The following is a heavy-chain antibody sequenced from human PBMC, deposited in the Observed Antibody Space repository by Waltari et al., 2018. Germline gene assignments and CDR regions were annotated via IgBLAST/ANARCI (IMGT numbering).Heavy chain of an antibody. V-gene: IGHV1-69*01. CDR2: IIPIVGTA. Sequence: QVQLVQSGAEVKKPGSSVKVSCKASGGTFSSYAISCVRQAPGQGLEWMGGIIPIVGTANYAQKFQGRVTITADESTSTAYMELSSLRSEDTAVYYCARDRTTVTTAYYYYYGMDVWGQGTTVTVSS. CDR1: GGTFSSYA. D-gene: IGHD4-17*01. CDR3: ARDRTTVTTAYYYYYGMDV. J-gene: IGHJ6*02.